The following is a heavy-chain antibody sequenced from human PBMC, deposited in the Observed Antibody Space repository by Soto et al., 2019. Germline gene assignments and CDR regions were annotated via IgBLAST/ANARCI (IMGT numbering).Heavy chain of an antibody. V-gene: IGHV3-23*01. CDR1: GFTFSNSA. CDR3: SKSRAVVGKVDFGY. D-gene: IGHD6-19*01. J-gene: IGHJ4*02. CDR2: LTSDGIGT. Sequence: PLLESGGGLVQPGGSLRISCAASGFTFSNSAMSWVRQAPGKGLEWVSALTSDGIGTYYTDSVRGRFTISRDNSKNILYLQMNNLRAEDTAMYYCSKSRAVVGKVDFGYWGRGTLVTVSS.